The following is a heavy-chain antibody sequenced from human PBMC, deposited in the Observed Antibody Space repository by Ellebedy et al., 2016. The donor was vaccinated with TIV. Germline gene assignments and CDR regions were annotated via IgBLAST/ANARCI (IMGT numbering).Heavy chain of an antibody. J-gene: IGHJ6*02. Sequence: GSLRLXXTVSGGSVSSGSYYWSWILQPPGKGLEWIGYIYYSGSTNYNPSLKSRVTISVDTSKNQFSLKLSSVTAADTAVYYCAKGDSDYYDSSGQSYYYYYGMDVWGQGTTVTVSS. CDR2: IYYSGST. D-gene: IGHD3-22*01. CDR3: AKGDSDYYDSSGQSYYYYYGMDV. CDR1: GGSVSSGSYY. V-gene: IGHV4-61*01.